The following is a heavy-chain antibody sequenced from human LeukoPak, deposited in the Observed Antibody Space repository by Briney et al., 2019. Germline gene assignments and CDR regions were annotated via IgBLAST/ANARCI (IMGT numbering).Heavy chain of an antibody. D-gene: IGHD5/OR15-5a*01. CDR3: AKKVGLVSAPLYYFDV. CDR2: ISGPGGSW. J-gene: IGHJ4*02. Sequence: GGSLRLSCAASGFTFSSYAMSWVRQAPGKWLEWVSAISGPGGSWDYADSVKGRFTISRDNSKNTLFLQMNSLRAEDTAIYYCAKKVGLVSAPLYYFDVWRQGTLVTVSS. CDR1: GFTFSSYA. V-gene: IGHV3-23*01.